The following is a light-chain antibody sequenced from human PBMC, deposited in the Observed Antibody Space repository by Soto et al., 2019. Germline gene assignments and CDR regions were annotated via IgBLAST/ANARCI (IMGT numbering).Light chain of an antibody. Sequence: QSVLTQPPSASGTPGQRVTISCSGRSSNIGSSTVHWFQQLPGTAPKLLIHRSDQRPSGVPDRFSGSKSGTSASLAISGLQSEDEADYYCAAWDKALSGQVFGAGTKLTVL. V-gene: IGLV1-44*01. CDR3: AAWDKALSGQV. CDR2: RSD. CDR1: SSNIGSST. J-gene: IGLJ1*01.